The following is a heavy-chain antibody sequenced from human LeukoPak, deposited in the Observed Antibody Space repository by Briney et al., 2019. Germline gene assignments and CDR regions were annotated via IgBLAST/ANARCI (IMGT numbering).Heavy chain of an antibody. V-gene: IGHV3-23*01. CDR1: GFTFSHFA. D-gene: IGHD5-18*01. J-gene: IGHJ4*02. CDR2: ISGTGGST. CDR3: AKDLANGYSNDY. Sequence: GGSLRLSCAASGFTFSHFAMSWVRQAPGKGLEWVSAISGTGGSTYYADPVKGRFTISRDNSKNTLYLQMNSLRAEDTAVYYCAKDLANGYSNDYWGQGTLVTVSS.